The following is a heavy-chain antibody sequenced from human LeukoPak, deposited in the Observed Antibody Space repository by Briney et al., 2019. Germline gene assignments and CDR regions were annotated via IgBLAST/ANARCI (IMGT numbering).Heavy chain of an antibody. CDR1: GLIVSSNY. CDR3: ARDQGSGSYYYGLDV. D-gene: IGHD1-26*01. J-gene: IGHJ6*02. CDR2: IYSGGST. V-gene: IGHV3-53*04. Sequence: PGGSLRLSCAASGLIVSSNYMTWVRQAPGKELEWVSVIYSGGSTYYADSVKGRFTISRHNSKNTLYLQMNSLRAEDTAVYYCARDQGSGSYYYGLDVWGQGTTVTVSS.